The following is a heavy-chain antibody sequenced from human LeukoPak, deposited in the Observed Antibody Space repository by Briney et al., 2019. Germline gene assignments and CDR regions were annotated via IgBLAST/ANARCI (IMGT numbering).Heavy chain of an antibody. D-gene: IGHD5-12*01. CDR3: ARSLVVDKVDTVRPLFDF. Sequence: GGSLRLSCAASGFTFNTSAMHWVRQAPGKGLEWVAVISYDAFNIYYTDSVKGRFTISRDNSKNTLYLQMNSLRAEDTALYYCARSLVVDKVDTVRPLFDFWGQGSLVTVSS. J-gene: IGHJ4*02. CDR2: ISYDAFNI. CDR1: GFTFNTSA. V-gene: IGHV3-30-3*01.